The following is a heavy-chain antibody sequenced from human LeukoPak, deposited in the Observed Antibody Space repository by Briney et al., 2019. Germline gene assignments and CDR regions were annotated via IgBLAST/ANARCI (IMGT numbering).Heavy chain of an antibody. D-gene: IGHD2-8*01. CDR2: ISSTSIYT. V-gene: IGHV3-11*06. J-gene: IGHJ4*02. CDR1: GFTFSDYH. Sequence: PGGSLRLSCAASGFTFSDYHMSWSRQAPGKGLEWVSYISSTSIYTNYADSVKGRFTTSRDNAKNSLYLQMNSLRAEDTAVYYCARVPRYCSNGVCWDYWGQGTLVTVSS. CDR3: ARVPRYCSNGVCWDY.